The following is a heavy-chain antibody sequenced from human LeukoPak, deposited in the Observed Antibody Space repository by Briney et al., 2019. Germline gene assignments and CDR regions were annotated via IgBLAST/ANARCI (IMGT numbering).Heavy chain of an antibody. CDR3: ARAVAPFAQNYMDV. CDR1: GFTFSSYA. J-gene: IGHJ6*03. V-gene: IGHV3-23*01. CDR2: ISGSGGST. Sequence: HPGGSLRLSCAASGFTFSSYAMSWVRQAPGKGLEWVSAISGSGGSTYYADSVKGRFTISRDNSKNTLYLQMNSLRAEDTAVYYCARAVAPFAQNYMDVWGKGTTVTISS. D-gene: IGHD3-16*01.